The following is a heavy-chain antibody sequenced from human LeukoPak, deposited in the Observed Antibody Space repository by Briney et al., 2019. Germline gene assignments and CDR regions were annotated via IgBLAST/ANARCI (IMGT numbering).Heavy chain of an antibody. Sequence: GGSLRLSCAASGFTFSDYYMSWIRQAPGKGLEWVSYISSSSSYTNYADSVKGRFTISRDNAKNSLYLQMNSRRAEDTAVYYCASPAIRGYSYGYDYWGQGTLVTVSS. CDR3: ASPAIRGYSYGYDY. J-gene: IGHJ4*02. CDR1: GFTFSDYY. CDR2: ISSSSSYT. D-gene: IGHD5-18*01. V-gene: IGHV3-11*06.